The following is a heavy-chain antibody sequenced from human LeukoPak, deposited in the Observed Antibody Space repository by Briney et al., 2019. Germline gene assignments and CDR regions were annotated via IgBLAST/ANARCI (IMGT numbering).Heavy chain of an antibody. CDR1: GFTFSSYS. J-gene: IGHJ3*02. D-gene: IGHD2-8*01. CDR3: ARDGPMLDAFDI. CDR2: ISSSSSYI. V-gene: IGHV3-21*01. Sequence: GGSLRLSCAASGFTFSSYSMNWVRQAPGKGLEWVSSISSSSSYIYYADSVKGRFTISRDNAKNSLYLQMNSLRAEDTAVYYCARDGPMLDAFDIWGQGTMVTVSS.